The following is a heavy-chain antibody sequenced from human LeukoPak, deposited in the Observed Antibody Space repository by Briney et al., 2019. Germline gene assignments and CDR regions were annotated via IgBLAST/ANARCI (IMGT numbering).Heavy chain of an antibody. J-gene: IGHJ4*02. CDR1: GFTFSSYE. V-gene: IGHV3-48*03. CDR2: ISSSGSTI. Sequence: PGGSLRLSCAASGFTFSSYEMNWVRQAPGKGLEWVSYISSSGSTIYYADSVKGRFTISRDNAKNSLYLQMNSLRAEDTAVYYCARDASYYDILTGYEFDYWGQGTLVTVSS. CDR3: ARDASYYDILTGYEFDY. D-gene: IGHD3-9*01.